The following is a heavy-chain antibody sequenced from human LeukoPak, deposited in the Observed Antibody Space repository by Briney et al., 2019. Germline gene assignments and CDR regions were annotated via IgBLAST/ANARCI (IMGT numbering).Heavy chain of an antibody. D-gene: IGHD3-16*01. V-gene: IGHV4-34*01. Sequence: SETLSLTCAVYGGSFSDYYWSWIRQPPGKGLEWIGEINHSGSTNYNPSLKSRVTISVDTSKNQFSLKLSSVTAADTAVYYCARERSGETTHWGQGTLVTVSS. CDR1: GGSFSDYY. CDR2: INHSGST. J-gene: IGHJ4*02. CDR3: ARERSGETTH.